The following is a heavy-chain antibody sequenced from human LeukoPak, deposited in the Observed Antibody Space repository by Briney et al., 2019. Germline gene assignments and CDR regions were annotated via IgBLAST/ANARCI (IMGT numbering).Heavy chain of an antibody. CDR1: GFTLSSYA. D-gene: IGHD6-13*01. V-gene: IGHV3-30-3*01. J-gene: IGHJ4*02. CDR3: ASAAAAASPGTIHYFDY. CDR2: ISYDGSNK. Sequence: GRSLRLSCAASGFTLSSYAMHWVRQAPGKGLEWVAVISYDGSNKYYADSVKGRFTISRDNSKNTLYLQMNSLKTEDTAVYYCASAAAAASPGTIHYFDYWGQGTLVTVSS.